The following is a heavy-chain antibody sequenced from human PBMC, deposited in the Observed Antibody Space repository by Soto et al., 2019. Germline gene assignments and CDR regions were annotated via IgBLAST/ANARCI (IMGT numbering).Heavy chain of an antibody. D-gene: IGHD2-21*02. CDR2: IIPIFGTA. CDR1: GGTFSSYA. CDR3: ASGPCGGDCQLYYYYGMDV. V-gene: IGHV1-69*01. Sequence: QVPLVQSGAEVKKPGSSVKVSCKASGGTFSSYAISWVRQAPGQGLEWMGGIIPIFGTANYAQKFQGRVTITADESTSTAYMELSSLRSEDTAVYYCASGPCGGDCQLYYYYGMDVWGQGTTVTVSS. J-gene: IGHJ6*02.